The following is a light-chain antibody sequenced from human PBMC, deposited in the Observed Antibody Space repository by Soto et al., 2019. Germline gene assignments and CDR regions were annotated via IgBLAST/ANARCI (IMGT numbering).Light chain of an antibody. V-gene: IGKV3-15*01. Sequence: EIVMTQFPDTLSVSPGERATLSCSASQTVRYNLAWYQQRPGQGPRLLIYDAFTRADGVPARFSGSGSGTEFTLTITSLQSEDSAVYYCQQYNNWPPITFGQGTRLEIK. J-gene: IGKJ5*01. CDR2: DAF. CDR1: QTVRYN. CDR3: QQYNNWPPIT.